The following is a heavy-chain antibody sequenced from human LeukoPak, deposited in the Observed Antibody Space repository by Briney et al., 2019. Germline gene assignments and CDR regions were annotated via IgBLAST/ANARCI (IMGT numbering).Heavy chain of an antibody. V-gene: IGHV3-23*01. CDR1: GFTFNSYA. J-gene: IGHJ2*01. CDR2: IRGSGGGT. D-gene: IGHD5-24*01. Sequence: GGSLRLSCAASGFTFNSYAMSWVRQAPGKGLEWVSAIRGSGGGTYYADSVKGRFTISRDNSKNTLYLQMNSLRSEDTAIYFCAKTIPYWYFDLWGRGTLVTVSS. CDR3: AKTIPYWYFDL.